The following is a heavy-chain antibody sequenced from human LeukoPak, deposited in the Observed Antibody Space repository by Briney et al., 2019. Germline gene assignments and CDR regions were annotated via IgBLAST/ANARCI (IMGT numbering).Heavy chain of an antibody. D-gene: IGHD3-22*01. Sequence: GGSLRLSCAASGFTFSIYGMHWVRQAPGKGLEWVAVISYDGSNKYYADSVKGRFTISRDNSKNTLYLQMNSLRAEDTAVYYCAKGSPIYDSSGYSHFDYWGQGTLVTVSS. CDR2: ISYDGSNK. CDR1: GFTFSIYG. CDR3: AKGSPIYDSSGYSHFDY. J-gene: IGHJ4*02. V-gene: IGHV3-30*18.